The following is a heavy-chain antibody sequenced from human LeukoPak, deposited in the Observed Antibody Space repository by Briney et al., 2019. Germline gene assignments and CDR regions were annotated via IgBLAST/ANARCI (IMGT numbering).Heavy chain of an antibody. CDR1: GYSFTDYG. J-gene: IGHJ4*02. V-gene: IGHV1-18*01. CDR2: ISTYTGNP. Sequence: ASVKVSCKASGYSFTDYGVSWVREAPGQGLEWMGWISTYTGNPNYALKSQGRLTITTGRSTTTVYMELKNLTYDDTAIYYCAAGAPSGLWGQGTLVTVSS. D-gene: IGHD1-26*01. CDR3: AAGAPSGL.